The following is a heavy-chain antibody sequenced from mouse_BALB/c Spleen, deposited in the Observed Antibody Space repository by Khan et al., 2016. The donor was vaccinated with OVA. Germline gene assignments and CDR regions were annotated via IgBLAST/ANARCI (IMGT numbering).Heavy chain of an antibody. J-gene: IGHJ4*01. Sequence: QVRLQQSGAELARPGASVKMSCKASGYTFTSNTMHWVKQRPGQGLEWIGYINPSSGYTNYNQNFKDKATLTADKSSSTAYMQLSSLTSEDSAVYYWARRTTVYTMDYWGQGTSVTVSS. CDR3: ARRTTVYTMDY. CDR1: GYTFTSNT. CDR2: INPSSGYT. V-gene: IGHV1-4*01. D-gene: IGHD1-1*01.